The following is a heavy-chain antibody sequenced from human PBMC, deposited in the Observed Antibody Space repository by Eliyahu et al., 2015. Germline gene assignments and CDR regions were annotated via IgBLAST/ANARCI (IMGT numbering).Heavy chain of an antibody. V-gene: IGHV3-48*03. D-gene: IGHD6-19*01. Sequence: EVQLVESGGGLVQPGGSLXLSCAASGFTFXXYEMXWVRQAPGKGLEWVSYISSSGSTIYYADSVKGRFTISRDNAKNSLYLQMNSLRAEDTAVYYCAREAVAGTSGLAFDIWGQGTMVTVSS. CDR3: AREAVAGTSGLAFDI. CDR1: GFTFXXYE. J-gene: IGHJ3*02. CDR2: ISSSGSTI.